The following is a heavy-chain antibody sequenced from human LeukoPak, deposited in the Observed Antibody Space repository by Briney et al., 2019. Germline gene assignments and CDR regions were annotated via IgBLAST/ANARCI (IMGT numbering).Heavy chain of an antibody. CDR3: AKTMGAAHRPGDS. Sequence: GGSLRLSCAVSGRSFSGYAMTWFRQAPGKGLEWVSAISTSGGSTFYTDSVTGRFAISRDNSKSTLYLQMNSLRAEDTAVYYCAKTMGAAHRPGDSWGQGTLVTVSS. D-gene: IGHD1-26*01. CDR1: GRSFSGYA. V-gene: IGHV3-23*01. CDR2: ISTSGGST. J-gene: IGHJ4*02.